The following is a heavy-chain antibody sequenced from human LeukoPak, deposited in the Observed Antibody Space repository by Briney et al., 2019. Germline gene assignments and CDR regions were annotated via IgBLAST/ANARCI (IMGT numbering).Heavy chain of an antibody. Sequence: PSETLSLTCAVYGGSFSGYYWSWLRQPPGKGLEGIGEINHSGSANYNPSLRSRVTLSVDTPKKQSSLKLTSVTAADTAVYYCARRWSEANYYDSSYPPWGQGGLVTVSS. D-gene: IGHD3-22*01. CDR2: INHSGSA. CDR3: ARRWSEANYYDSSYPP. CDR1: GGSFSGYY. V-gene: IGHV4-34*01. J-gene: IGHJ5*02.